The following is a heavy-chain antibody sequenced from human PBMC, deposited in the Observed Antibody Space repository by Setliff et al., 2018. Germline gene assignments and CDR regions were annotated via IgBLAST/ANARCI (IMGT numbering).Heavy chain of an antibody. D-gene: IGHD2-21*01. CDR2: IIPVYGKP. CDR1: GGKYA. CDR3: ARDRSFCRGASCYTLAY. J-gene: IGHJ4*02. Sequence: SVKVSCKGSGGKYAVGWVRQAPGQGLEWMGGIIPVYGKPNYAQKFRGRVAITADESTDTVYMELSSLRSDDTAVYYCARDRSFCRGASCYTLAYWGQGSLVTVSS. V-gene: IGHV1-69*13.